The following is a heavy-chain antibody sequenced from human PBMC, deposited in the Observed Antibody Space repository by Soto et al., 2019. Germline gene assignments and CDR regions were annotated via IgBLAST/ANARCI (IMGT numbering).Heavy chain of an antibody. CDR1: GGSISSGAYS. V-gene: IGHV4-30-2*01. CDR3: AREGYYYDSSGFFDH. CDR2: IYLSGNT. J-gene: IGHJ5*02. Sequence: SETRSLTCAVSGGSISSGAYSWNWIRQPPGKGLEWIGYIYLSGNTYQNPSLNSRATISLDRSKNQFSLRLSSVTAADTAVYYCAREGYYYDSSGFFDHWGQGALVTVSS. D-gene: IGHD3-22*01.